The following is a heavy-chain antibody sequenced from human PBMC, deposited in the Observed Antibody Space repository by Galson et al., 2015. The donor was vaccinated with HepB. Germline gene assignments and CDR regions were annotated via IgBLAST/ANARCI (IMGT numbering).Heavy chain of an antibody. CDR1: GVTFSSHG. V-gene: IGHV3-30*18. CDR2: ISYDGRKK. J-gene: IGHJ6*02. D-gene: IGHD2-15*01. CDR3: ANGGTAYCRGGSCYSTYHGMDV. Sequence: SLRLSCAVSGVTFSSHGMHWVRQAPGKGLEWVAVISYDGRKKYYADSVKGRFTISRDNSKNTLYLQMRSLRAEDTAIYYCANGGTAYCRGGSCYSTYHGMDVWGQGTTVSVSS.